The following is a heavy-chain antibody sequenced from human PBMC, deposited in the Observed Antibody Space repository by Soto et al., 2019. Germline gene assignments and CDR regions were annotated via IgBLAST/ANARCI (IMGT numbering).Heavy chain of an antibody. CDR1: GFTFSSYG. CDR3: ARGLHCTNGVCYWSYYYYMDV. J-gene: IGHJ6*03. CDR2: IWYDGSNK. V-gene: IGHV3-33*01. Sequence: PGGSLRLSCAASGFTFSSYGMHWVRQAPGKGLEWVAVIWYDGSNKYYADSVKGRFTISRDNSKNTLYLQMNSLRAEDTAVYYCARGLHCTNGVCYWSYYYYMDVWGKGTTVTVSS. D-gene: IGHD2-8*01.